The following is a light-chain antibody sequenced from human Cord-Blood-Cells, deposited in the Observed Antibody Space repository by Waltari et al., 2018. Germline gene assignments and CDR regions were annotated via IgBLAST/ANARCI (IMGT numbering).Light chain of an antibody. Sequence: EIVFTHSPATLSFSQGERATLSCRASQSVSSYLAWYQQKPGQAPRLLIYDASNRATGIPARFSGSWSGTDFTLTISRLEPEDFAVYYCQQRSNWWTFGQGTKVEIK. J-gene: IGKJ1*01. CDR2: DAS. CDR1: QSVSSY. CDR3: QQRSNWWT. V-gene: IGKV3-11*01.